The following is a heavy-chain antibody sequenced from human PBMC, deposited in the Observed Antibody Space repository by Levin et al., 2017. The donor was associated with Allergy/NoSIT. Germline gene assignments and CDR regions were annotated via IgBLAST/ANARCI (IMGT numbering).Heavy chain of an antibody. D-gene: IGHD1-26*01. CDR2: IGSSGGLI. CDR3: ARIVGATTEYFDL. CDR1: GFTFSDYY. V-gene: IGHV3-11*01. Sequence: GESLKISCAASGFTFSDYYMSWIRQAPGKGLEWVSYIGSSGGLIFYADSVKGRFTISRDNAKNSLYLQMNSLTADDTAVYFCARIVGATTEYFDLWGRGTLVTVSS. J-gene: IGHJ2*01.